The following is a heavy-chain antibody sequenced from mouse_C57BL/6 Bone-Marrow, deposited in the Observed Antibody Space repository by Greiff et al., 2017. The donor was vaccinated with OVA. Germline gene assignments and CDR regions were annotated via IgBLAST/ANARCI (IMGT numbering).Heavy chain of an antibody. CDR1: GYTFTSYW. V-gene: IGHV1-59*01. J-gene: IGHJ1*03. CDR2: IDPSDSYT. CDR3: ARESKIYDGNLWYFDV. Sequence: QVQLQQPGAELVRPGTSVKLSCKASGYTFTSYWMHWVKQRPGQGLEWIGVIDPSDSYTNYNQKFKGKATLTVDTSSSTAYMQLSSLTSEDSAVYYCARESKIYDGNLWYFDVWGTGTTVTVSS. D-gene: IGHD2-1*01.